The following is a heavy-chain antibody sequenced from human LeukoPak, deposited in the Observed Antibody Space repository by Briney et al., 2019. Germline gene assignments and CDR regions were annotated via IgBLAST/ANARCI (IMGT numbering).Heavy chain of an antibody. V-gene: IGHV3-23*01. CDR1: GFTFSSFA. CDR3: AKNRGHCVDGVCHNYYYMDV. CDR2: VSGSAGRT. D-gene: IGHD2-8*02. J-gene: IGHJ6*03. Sequence: GGSLRLSYAAYGFTFSSFAMTWVRQAPGKGLEWVSTVSGSAGRTDYADSVKGRFTISRDNLKNTLYLQMNGLRAEDTAVYYSAKNRGHCVDGVCHNYYYMDVWGRGTTVTVSS.